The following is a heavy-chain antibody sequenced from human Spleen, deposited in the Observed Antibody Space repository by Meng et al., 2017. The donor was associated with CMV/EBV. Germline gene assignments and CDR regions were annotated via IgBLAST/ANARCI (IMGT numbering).Heavy chain of an antibody. Sequence: ASVKVSCKASGYTFSDYYIHWVRQAPGQGLEWMGWMNPYSGNTGYAQKFQGRVTITRDTSIKTAYMELKSLTSEDTAVYYCARGAGWGFDPWGQGTLVTVSS. CDR2: MNPYSGNT. CDR1: GYTFSDYY. D-gene: IGHD1-26*01. V-gene: IGHV1-8*03. CDR3: ARGAGWGFDP. J-gene: IGHJ5*02.